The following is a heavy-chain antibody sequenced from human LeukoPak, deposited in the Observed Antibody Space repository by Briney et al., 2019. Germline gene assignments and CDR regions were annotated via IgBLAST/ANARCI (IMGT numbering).Heavy chain of an antibody. Sequence: ASVKVSCKASGYTFTDHYIHRVRQAPGQGFEWMGWINPNTGGTDYAQKFQDRIAISTYTSISTVYMELSRLKSDDTALYYCARDLATIDGIAWYYFENWGQGTLVTVS. CDR1: GYTFTDHY. V-gene: IGHV1-2*02. CDR2: INPNTGGT. J-gene: IGHJ4*02. CDR3: ARDLATIDGIAWYYFEN. D-gene: IGHD5-12*01.